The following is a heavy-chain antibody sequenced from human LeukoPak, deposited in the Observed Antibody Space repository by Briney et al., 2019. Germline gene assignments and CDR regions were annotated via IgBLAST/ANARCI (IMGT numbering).Heavy chain of an antibody. CDR3: ASVQGDGYSDL. CDR2: SHYSGTT. Sequence: TSETLSLTCTVSGGSISTYYWSWIRQPPGKGLEWIGYSHYSGTTNYNPSLKSRVTISVDTSKNQFSLRLSSVTAADTAVYYCASVQGDGYSDLWGQGTMVTVSS. CDR1: GGSISTYY. V-gene: IGHV4-59*01. J-gene: IGHJ3*01. D-gene: IGHD5-24*01.